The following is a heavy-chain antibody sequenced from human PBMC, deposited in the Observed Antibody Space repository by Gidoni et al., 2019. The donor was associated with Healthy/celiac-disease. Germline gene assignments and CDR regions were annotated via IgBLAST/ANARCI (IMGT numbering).Heavy chain of an antibody. CDR1: GASISRNNR. CDR2: IYLSGST. Sequence: QVQLQESGPGLVKPSGTLSLTCAVSGASISRNNRWSWVRQPPGKGLEWLGEIYLSGSTNYNPSLKSRVTISVDKSKNQFSLKLSSVTAADTAVYYCAGGGFSYGLGGMDVWGQGTTVTVSS. CDR3: AGGGFSYGLGGMDV. J-gene: IGHJ6*02. D-gene: IGHD5-18*01. V-gene: IGHV4-4*02.